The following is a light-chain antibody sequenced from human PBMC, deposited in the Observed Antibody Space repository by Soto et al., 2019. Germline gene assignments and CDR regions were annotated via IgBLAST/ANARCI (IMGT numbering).Light chain of an antibody. Sequence: DIQMTQSPSSLSASGGDGVTMTCRTNQTISSYLNWYQQKPGTAPKLLIYAASTLQSGVPSRFSGRGFATDFTLTISSLQPEDFATYFCQQSYSPPFSFGPGTKVDIK. CDR1: QTISSY. CDR2: AAS. V-gene: IGKV1-39*01. CDR3: QQSYSPPFS. J-gene: IGKJ3*01.